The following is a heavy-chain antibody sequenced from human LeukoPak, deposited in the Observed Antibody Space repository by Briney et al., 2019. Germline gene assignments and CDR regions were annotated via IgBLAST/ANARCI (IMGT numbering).Heavy chain of an antibody. Sequence: GGSLRLSCAASGFTFSSYAMSWVRQAPGKGLEWVSSISSSSSYIYYADSVKGRFTISRDNAKNSLYLQMNSLRAEDTAVYYCARGIGSYSDYWGQETLVTVSS. J-gene: IGHJ4*02. CDR1: GFTFSSYA. CDR3: ARGIGSYSDY. V-gene: IGHV3-21*01. CDR2: ISSSSSYI. D-gene: IGHD1-26*01.